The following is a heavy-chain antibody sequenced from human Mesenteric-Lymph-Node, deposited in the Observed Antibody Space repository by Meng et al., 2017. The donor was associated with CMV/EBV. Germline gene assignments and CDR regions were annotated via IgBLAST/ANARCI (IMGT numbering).Heavy chain of an antibody. D-gene: IGHD2-15*01. CDR2: ISWNDGK. J-gene: IGHJ4*02. V-gene: IGHV2-5*01. CDR1: AFSLRTNGVR. Sequence: AFSLRTNGVRVRWLRQPPGTALDWLALISWNDGKLYSPSLSSRLTIAKDTSNNQVVLTMTNMDPVDTATYYCAHITPRAIVGVDFDYWGPGTLVTVSS. CDR3: AHITPRAIVGVDFDY.